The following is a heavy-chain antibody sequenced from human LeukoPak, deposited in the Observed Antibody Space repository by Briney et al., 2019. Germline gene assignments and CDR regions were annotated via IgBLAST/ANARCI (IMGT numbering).Heavy chain of an antibody. D-gene: IGHD1-26*01. CDR2: IYSGGST. CDR3: ARDLIVGATLGSDY. J-gene: IGHJ4*02. Sequence: GGSLSLSCAASGFTVSSNYMSWVRQAPGKGLEWVSVIYSGGSTYYADSVKGRFTISRDNSKNTLYLQMNSLRAEDTAVYYCARDLIVGATLGSDYWGQGTLVTVSS. V-gene: IGHV3-53*01. CDR1: GFTVSSNY.